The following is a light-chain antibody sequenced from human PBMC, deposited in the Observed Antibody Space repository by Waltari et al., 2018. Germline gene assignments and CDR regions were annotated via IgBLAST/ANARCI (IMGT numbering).Light chain of an antibody. CDR2: GAS. CDR1: QSVGRS. J-gene: IGKJ1*01. CDR3: QHYVTLPVT. Sequence: EIVLTQSPGTLSLSPGDSGTLSCRTSQSVGRSLAWYQQKRGQAPRLLIYGASSRATGIPDRFSGSWSGTDFSLTISILEPEDFAVYYCQHYVTLPVTFGQGTKVEIK. V-gene: IGKV3-20*01.